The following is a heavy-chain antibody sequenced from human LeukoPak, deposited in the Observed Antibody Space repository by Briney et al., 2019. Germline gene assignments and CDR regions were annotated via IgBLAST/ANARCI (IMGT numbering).Heavy chain of an antibody. Sequence: SETLSLTRTVSGVSISSSNSYWGWIRQPPGKGLEWIGSIYYSGNTYYNASLKSQVSISIDTSKNQFSLRLTSVTAADTAVYYCARQTGSGLFILPGGQGTLVTVSS. J-gene: IGHJ4*02. CDR3: ARQTGSGLFILP. CDR2: IYYSGNT. D-gene: IGHD3/OR15-3a*01. V-gene: IGHV4-39*01. CDR1: GVSISSSNSY.